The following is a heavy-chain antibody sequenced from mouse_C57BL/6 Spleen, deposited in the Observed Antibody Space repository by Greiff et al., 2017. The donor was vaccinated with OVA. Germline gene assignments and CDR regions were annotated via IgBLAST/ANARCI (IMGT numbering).Heavy chain of an antibody. Sequence: VQLQQSGAELVRPGTSVKVSCKASGYAFTNYLLEWVKQRPGQGLEWIGVLNPGSGGTNYNEKFKGKATLTADKSSSTAYMQLSSLTSEDSAVYFCARTGYDYDYYAMDYWGQGTSVTVSS. D-gene: IGHD2-4*01. CDR3: ARTGYDYDYYAMDY. CDR1: GYAFTNYL. V-gene: IGHV1-54*01. CDR2: LNPGSGGT. J-gene: IGHJ4*01.